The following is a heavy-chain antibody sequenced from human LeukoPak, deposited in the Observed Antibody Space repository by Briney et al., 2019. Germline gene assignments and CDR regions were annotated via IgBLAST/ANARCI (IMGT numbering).Heavy chain of an antibody. D-gene: IGHD2-21*02. CDR3: ARRGRDNFYYYMDV. CDR1: GFTFSIYN. Sequence: PGGSLRLSCAASGFTFSIYNMNLVRQAPGKVLEWISYISGSSSTIYYAYSVKGRFTISRDNAKNSLYLQMNSLRAEDTAVYYCARRGRDNFYYYMDVWGKGTTVTVSS. V-gene: IGHV3-48*01. J-gene: IGHJ6*03. CDR2: ISGSSSTI.